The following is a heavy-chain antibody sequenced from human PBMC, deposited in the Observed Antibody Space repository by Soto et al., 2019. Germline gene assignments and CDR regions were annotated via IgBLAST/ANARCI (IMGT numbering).Heavy chain of an antibody. J-gene: IGHJ4*02. V-gene: IGHV3-30-3*01. CDR2: ISYDGSNK. CDR1: GFTFSSYA. Sequence: QVQLVESGGGVVQPGRSLRLSCAASGFTFSSYAMHWVHQAPGKGLEWVAVISYDGSNKYYADSVKGRFTISRDNSKNTLYLQMNSLRAEDTAVYYCARDGMEMATMLIDYWGQGTLVTVSS. CDR3: ARDGMEMATMLIDY. D-gene: IGHD3-16*01.